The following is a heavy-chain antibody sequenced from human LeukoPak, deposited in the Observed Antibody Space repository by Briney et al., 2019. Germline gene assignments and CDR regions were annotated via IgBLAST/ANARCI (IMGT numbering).Heavy chain of an antibody. CDR3: ARDTYCGGDCYSD. CDR2: ISSSSSYI. D-gene: IGHD2-21*02. Sequence: PGGSLRLSCAASGFTFSSYSMNWVRQAPGKGLEWVSSISSSSSYIYYADSVKGQFTISRDNAKNSLYLQMNSLRAEDTAVYYCARDTYCGGDCYSDWGQGTLVTVSS. V-gene: IGHV3-21*01. CDR1: GFTFSSYS. J-gene: IGHJ4*02.